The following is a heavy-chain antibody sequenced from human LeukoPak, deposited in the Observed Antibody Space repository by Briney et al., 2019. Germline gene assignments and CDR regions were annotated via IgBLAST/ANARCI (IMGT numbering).Heavy chain of an antibody. J-gene: IGHJ4*02. Sequence: ATVKVSCKASGYTFTSYGISWVRQAPGQGLEWMGWISAYNGNTNYAQKLQGRVTMTTDTSTSTAYMELRSLRSDDTAVYYCAKGLGWLQFGDFDYWGQGTLVTVSS. CDR1: GYTFTSYG. CDR3: AKGLGWLQFGDFDY. D-gene: IGHD5-24*01. V-gene: IGHV1-18*01. CDR2: ISAYNGNT.